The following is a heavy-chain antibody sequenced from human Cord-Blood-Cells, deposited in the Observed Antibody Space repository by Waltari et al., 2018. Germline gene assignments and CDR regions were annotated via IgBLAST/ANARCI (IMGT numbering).Heavy chain of an antibody. V-gene: IGHV1-69*09. J-gene: IGHJ4*02. CDR3: ARDGIAAAGTEY. CDR1: GATSRSFA. Sequence: VQLVQPGAGGKSPGSRGKVPGRALGATSRSFATGGVRQAPGQGLEWMGRIIPILGIANYAQKFQGRVTITADKSTSTAYMELSSLRSEDTAVYYCARDGIAAAGTEYWGQGTLVTVSS. CDR2: IIPILGIA. D-gene: IGHD6-13*01.